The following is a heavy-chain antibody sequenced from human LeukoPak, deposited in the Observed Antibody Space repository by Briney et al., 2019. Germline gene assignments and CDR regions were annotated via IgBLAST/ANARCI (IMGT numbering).Heavy chain of an antibody. CDR1: GGSISNVGYY. CDR3: ARDLPWFDP. Sequence: SETLSLTCTVSGGSISNVGYYWSWIRQHPGTGPEWIGYIYYSGSTYYNPSLKSRVTISIDTSKNQFSLRLSSVTAADTAVYYCARDLPWFDPWGQGTLVTVSS. J-gene: IGHJ5*02. V-gene: IGHV4-31*03. CDR2: IYYSGST.